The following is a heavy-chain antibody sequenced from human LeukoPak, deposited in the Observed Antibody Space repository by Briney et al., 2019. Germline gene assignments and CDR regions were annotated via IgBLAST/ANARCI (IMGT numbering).Heavy chain of an antibody. V-gene: IGHV1-8*03. J-gene: IGHJ6*03. CDR3: ARGLKGRRLYYYYYYMDV. Sequence: ASVKVSCKASGYTFTSYDINWVRQATGQGLEWMGWMNPNSGNTGYAQKFQGRVTITRNTSISTAYMELSSLRSEDTAVYYCARGLKGRRLYYYYYYMDVWGKGTTVTVSS. CDR1: GYTFTSYD. CDR2: MNPNSGNT.